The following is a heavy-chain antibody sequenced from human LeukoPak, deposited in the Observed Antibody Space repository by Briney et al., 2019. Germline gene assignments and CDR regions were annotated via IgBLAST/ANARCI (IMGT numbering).Heavy chain of an antibody. CDR1: GFTFSSYS. CDR2: ISSSSTI. D-gene: IGHD2-15*01. V-gene: IGHV3-48*04. CDR3: ARDIVVVVAAQYYYYYGMDV. Sequence: GGSLRLSCAASGFTFSSYSMNWVRQAPGKGLEWVSYISSSSTIYYADSVKGRFTISRDNAKNSLYLQMNSLRAEDTAVYYCARDIVVVVAAQYYYYYGMDVWGQGTTVTVSS. J-gene: IGHJ6*02.